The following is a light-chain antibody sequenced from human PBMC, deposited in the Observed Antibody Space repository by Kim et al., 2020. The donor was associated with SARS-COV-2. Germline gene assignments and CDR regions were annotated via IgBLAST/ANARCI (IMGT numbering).Light chain of an antibody. CDR2: GAS. V-gene: IGKV1-39*01. J-gene: IGKJ3*01. CDR3: QESIASLIT. CDR1: QDISSY. Sequence: ASVGDSVTITCRTSQDISSYLDWYQQKPGKAPKLLMYGASSLQSGVPSRFSGSGSGTDFTLTISSLQPEDFATYYCQESIASLITFGPGTKVEIK.